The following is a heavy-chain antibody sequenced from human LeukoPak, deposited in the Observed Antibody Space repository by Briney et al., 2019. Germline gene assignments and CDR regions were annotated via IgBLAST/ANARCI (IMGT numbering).Heavy chain of an antibody. CDR2: IYSSGST. CDR1: RYSISSGFY. Sequence: SETLSLTCTVSRYSISSGFYWGWIRQPPGKGLEWIGSIYSSGSTYYNPSLKSRVTISVDTSKNQVSLKLTSVTAADTAVYYCSVGFPSYNSSGFYPSGAFDIWGQGTMVTVSS. CDR3: SVGFPSYNSSGFYPSGAFDI. D-gene: IGHD3-22*01. V-gene: IGHV4-38-2*02. J-gene: IGHJ3*02.